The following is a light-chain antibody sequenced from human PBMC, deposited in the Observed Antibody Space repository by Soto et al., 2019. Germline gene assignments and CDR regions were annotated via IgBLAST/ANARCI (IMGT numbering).Light chain of an antibody. V-gene: IGKV3-11*01. CDR3: QQHSNWPPWT. CDR2: DAS. J-gene: IGKJ1*01. Sequence: EIVLTQSPATLSLSPGERATLSCRASQSVSSYLAWYQQKPGQAPRLLIYDASNSATGIPARFSGSGSGTDFNLTISSRQPEDFAVYYCQQHSNWPPWTFGQGTKVEIK. CDR1: QSVSSY.